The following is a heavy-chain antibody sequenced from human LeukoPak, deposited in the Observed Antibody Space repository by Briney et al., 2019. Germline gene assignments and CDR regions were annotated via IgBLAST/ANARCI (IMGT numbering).Heavy chain of an antibody. CDR1: GFTFSSYE. D-gene: IGHD3-10*01. V-gene: IGHV3-48*03. CDR3: ARDYGSGSYYQSYYYYGMDV. CDR2: ISSSGSTI. Sequence: PGGSLRLSCAASGFTFSSYEMNWVRRAPGKGLEWVSYISSSGSTIYYADSVKGRFTISRDNAKNSLYLQMNSLRAEDTAVYYCARDYGSGSYYQSYYYYGMDVWGKGTTVTVSS. J-gene: IGHJ6*04.